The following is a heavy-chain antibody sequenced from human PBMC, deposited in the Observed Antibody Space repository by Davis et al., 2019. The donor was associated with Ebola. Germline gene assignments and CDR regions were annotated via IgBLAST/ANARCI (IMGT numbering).Heavy chain of an antibody. V-gene: IGHV1-18*01. D-gene: IGHD3-10*01. J-gene: IGHJ5*02. CDR1: GYTFTSYG. CDR2: ISAYNGNT. Sequence: ASVKVSCKASGYTFTSYGISWVRQAPGQGLEWMGWISAYNGNTNYTQKLQGRVTMTTDTSTSTAYMELRSLRSDDTAVYYCARGITMVQMYNWFDPWGQGTLVTVSS. CDR3: ARGITMVQMYNWFDP.